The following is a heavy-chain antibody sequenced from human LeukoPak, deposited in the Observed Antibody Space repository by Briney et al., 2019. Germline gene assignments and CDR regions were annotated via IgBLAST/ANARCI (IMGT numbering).Heavy chain of an antibody. J-gene: IGHJ3*01. V-gene: IGHV3-21*01. CDR3: VRGPGDYDAFDV. CDR2: ISGGGSYS. Sequence: GGSLRLSCSVSGFTFSSYSMNWVRQAPGKGLQWVASISGGGSYSFYADSVEGRFSVSRDNARNSVSLQMSSLRPEATALYFCVRGPGDYDAFDVWGQGTKVTVAS. D-gene: IGHD4-17*01. CDR1: GFTFSSYS.